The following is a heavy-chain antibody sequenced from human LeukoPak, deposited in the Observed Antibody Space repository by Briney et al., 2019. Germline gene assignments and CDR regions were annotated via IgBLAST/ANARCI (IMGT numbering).Heavy chain of an antibody. J-gene: IGHJ3*02. V-gene: IGHV1-24*01. Sequence: ASVKVSCKVSGYTVTELSMHWVRQAPGKGLEWMGGFDPEDGEIIYAQKFQGRVTMTEDTSTDTAYMELSSLRSEDTAVYCCVLIVVVPFDIWGQGTMVTVSS. CDR2: FDPEDGEI. D-gene: IGHD1-26*01. CDR1: GYTVTELS. CDR3: VLIVVVPFDI.